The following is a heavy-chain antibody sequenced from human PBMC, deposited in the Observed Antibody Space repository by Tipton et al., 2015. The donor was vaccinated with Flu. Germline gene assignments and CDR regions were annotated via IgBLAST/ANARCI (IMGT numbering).Heavy chain of an antibody. V-gene: IGHV1-69*01. CDR3: ARAAHAVVVPAAILFFS. CDR2: IIPIFGTA. Sequence: QLVQSGAEVKKPGSSVKVSCKASGGTFSSYAISWVRQAPGQGLEWMGGIIPIFGTANYAQKFQGRVTITADESTSTAYMELSSLRSEDTAVYYCARAAHAVVVPAAILFFSWGQGTLVTVSS. J-gene: IGHJ4*02. CDR1: GGTFSSYA. D-gene: IGHD2-2*02.